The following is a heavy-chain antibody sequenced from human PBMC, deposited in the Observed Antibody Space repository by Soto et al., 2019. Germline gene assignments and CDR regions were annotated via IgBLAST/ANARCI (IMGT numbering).Heavy chain of an antibody. J-gene: IGHJ6*03. CDR1: GGSFSGDY. V-gene: IGHV4-34*01. CDR3: ARGPPWFGELDXYYYMDV. CDR2: INHSGST. D-gene: IGHD3-10*01. Sequence: PSETLSLTCAVYGGSFSGDYWSWIRQPPGKGLEWIGEINHSGSTNYNPSLKSRVTISVDTSKNQFSLKLSSVTAADTAVYYCARGPPWFGELDXYYYMDVWGKGTTVTVSS.